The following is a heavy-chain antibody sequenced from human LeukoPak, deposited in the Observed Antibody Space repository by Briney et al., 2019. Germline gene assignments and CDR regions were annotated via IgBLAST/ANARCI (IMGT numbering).Heavy chain of an antibody. CDR1: GYSISHGFF. D-gene: IGHD2-15*01. J-gene: IGHJ2*01. Sequence: SETLSLTCTVSGYSISHGFFWAWIRQPPGGGLEWIGSLYHSGTTYYNTSLKSRISTSVDTSKNQFSLKLRLVTAADTAVYYCARVEVPRDINDWYFDLWGRGTLVTVSS. V-gene: IGHV4-38-2*02. CDR3: ARVEVPRDINDWYFDL. CDR2: LYHSGTT.